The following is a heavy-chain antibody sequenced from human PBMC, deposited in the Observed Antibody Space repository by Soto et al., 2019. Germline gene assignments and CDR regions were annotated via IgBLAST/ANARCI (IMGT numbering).Heavy chain of an antibody. J-gene: IGHJ4*02. CDR3: AKGHHIVATLRYFDY. CDR2: ISYDGSNK. V-gene: IGHV3-30*18. CDR1: GFTFSSYG. D-gene: IGHD5-12*01. Sequence: GGSLRLSCAASGFTFSSYGMHWVRQAPGKGLEWVAVISYDGSNKYYADPVKGRFTISRDNSKNTLYLQMNSLRAEDTAVYYCAKGHHIVATLRYFDYWGQGTSVTVSS.